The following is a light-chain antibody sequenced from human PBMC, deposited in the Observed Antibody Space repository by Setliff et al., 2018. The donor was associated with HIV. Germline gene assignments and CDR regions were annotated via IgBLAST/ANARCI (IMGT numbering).Light chain of an antibody. CDR2: YDS. CDR1: NVGRKS. J-gene: IGLJ1*01. V-gene: IGLV3-21*04. CDR3: QVWDSSSDHSYV. Sequence: SNELTQPPSVSVAPGKTARITCGGNNVGRKSVHWYQQKPGQAPVLVIYYDSDRPSGIPERFSGSNSGNTATLTISRVEAGDEADYYCQVWDSSSDHSYVFGTGTKVTV.